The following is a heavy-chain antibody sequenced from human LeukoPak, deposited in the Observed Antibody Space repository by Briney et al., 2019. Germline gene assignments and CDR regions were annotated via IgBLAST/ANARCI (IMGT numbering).Heavy chain of an antibody. D-gene: IGHD3-10*01. CDR2: IKSKTDGGTT. V-gene: IGHV3-15*01. CDR3: TTAGTGQLLWFGESFDY. J-gene: IGHJ4*02. CDR1: GFTFSNAW. Sequence: GGSLRLSCAASGFTFSNAWMSWVRQAPGKGLEWVGRIKSKTDGGTTDYAAPVKGSFTISRDDSKNTLYLQMNSLKTEDTAVYYCTTAGTGQLLWFGESFDYWGQGTLVTVSS.